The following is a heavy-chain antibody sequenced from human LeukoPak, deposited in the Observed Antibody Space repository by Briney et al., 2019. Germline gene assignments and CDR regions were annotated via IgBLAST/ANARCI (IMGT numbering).Heavy chain of an antibody. CDR1: GFTVSSNY. CDR2: IYSGGST. J-gene: IGHJ4*02. CDR3: ARDFHPYGSGSSQPFDY. V-gene: IGHV3-53*01. Sequence: PGGSLRLSCAASGFTVSSNYMSWVRQAPGKGLEWVSVIYSGGSTYYADSVKGRFTISRDNSKNTLYLQMNSLRAEDTAVYYCARDFHPYGSGSSQPFDYWGQGTLVTVSS. D-gene: IGHD3-10*01.